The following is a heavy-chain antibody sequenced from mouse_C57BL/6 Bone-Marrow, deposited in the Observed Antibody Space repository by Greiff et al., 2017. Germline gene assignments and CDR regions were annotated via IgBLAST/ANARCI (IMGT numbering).Heavy chain of an antibody. CDR1: GFNIKDDY. CDR2: IDPENGDT. Sequence: VQLKESGAELVRPGASVKLSCTASGFNIKDDYMHWVKQRPEKGLEWIGWIDPENGDTEYASKFKGKATITTDTSANTAYLQLSRLTTEDTAVYYCTNITTVVATRWYFDVWGTGTTVTVSA. D-gene: IGHD1-1*01. V-gene: IGHV14-4*01. CDR3: TNITTVVATRWYFDV. J-gene: IGHJ1*03.